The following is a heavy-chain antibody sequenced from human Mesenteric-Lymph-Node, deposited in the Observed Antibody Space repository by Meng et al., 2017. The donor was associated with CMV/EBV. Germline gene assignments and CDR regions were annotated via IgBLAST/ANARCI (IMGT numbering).Heavy chain of an antibody. CDR1: GGTFSSYA. V-gene: IGHV1-69*10. J-gene: IGHJ3*02. CDR2: IIPILGIA. D-gene: IGHD5-18*01. Sequence: SVKVSCKASGGTFSSYAISWVRQAPGQGLEWMGGIIPILGIANYAQKFQGKVTITADKSTSTAYMELSSLRSEDTAVYYCAREDTAMVLGAFDIWGQGTMVTVSS. CDR3: AREDTAMVLGAFDI.